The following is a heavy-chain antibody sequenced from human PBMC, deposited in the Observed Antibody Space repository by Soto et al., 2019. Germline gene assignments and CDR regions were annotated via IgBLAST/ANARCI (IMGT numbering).Heavy chain of an antibody. Sequence: SETLSLTFTVSGGSISRYYWSWIPQPPGKGLEWIGYIYYSGSTNYNPSLKSRVTISVDTSKNQFSLKLSSVTAADTAVYYCARGSTPRTYYYYYYGMDVWGQGTTVT. V-gene: IGHV4-59*01. J-gene: IGHJ6*02. CDR1: GGSISRYY. CDR3: ARGSTPRTYYYYYYGMDV. CDR2: IYYSGST.